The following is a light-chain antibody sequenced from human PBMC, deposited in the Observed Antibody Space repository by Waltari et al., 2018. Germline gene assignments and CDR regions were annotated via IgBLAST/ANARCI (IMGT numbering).Light chain of an antibody. V-gene: IGKV3-11*01. CDR2: DAS. CDR3: QQRANWPYT. Sequence: GERATLSCRASQTVRTYLAWYQQKPGQAPRLLIFDASSRATGIPAKFSGSGSGTDFTLTVSNLEPEDFAVYYCQQRANWPYTFGQGTRVEI. CDR1: QTVRTY. J-gene: IGKJ2*01.